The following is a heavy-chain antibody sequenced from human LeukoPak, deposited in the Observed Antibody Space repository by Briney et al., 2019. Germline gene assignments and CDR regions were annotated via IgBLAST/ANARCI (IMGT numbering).Heavy chain of an antibody. Sequence: SETLSLTCTVSGGSISSYYWSWIRQPPGKGLEWIGYIYYSGSTNYNPSLKSRVTISVETSKNEFSLKLSSVTAADTAVYYCARVSGYDWESFYDYWGQGTLVTVSS. CDR1: GGSISSYY. V-gene: IGHV4-59*01. CDR2: IYYSGST. CDR3: ARVSGYDWESFYDY. J-gene: IGHJ4*02. D-gene: IGHD5-12*01.